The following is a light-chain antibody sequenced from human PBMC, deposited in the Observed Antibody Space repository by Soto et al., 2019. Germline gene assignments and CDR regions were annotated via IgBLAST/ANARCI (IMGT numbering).Light chain of an antibody. CDR2: GAS. CDR1: QSVSSSY. Sequence: EIVLTHSPGTLSLSPGERATLSFRSSQSVSSSYLAWYQQKPGQAPRLLIYGASSRATGIPDRFSGSGSGTDFTLTISSLEPEDFAVYYCQQRSNLLTFGGGTKVDIK. J-gene: IGKJ4*01. CDR3: QQRSNLLT. V-gene: IGKV3D-20*02.